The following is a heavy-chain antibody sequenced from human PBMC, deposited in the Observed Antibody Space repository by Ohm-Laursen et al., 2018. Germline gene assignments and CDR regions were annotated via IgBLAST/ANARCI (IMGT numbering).Heavy chain of an antibody. D-gene: IGHD3-10*01. V-gene: IGHV3-7*01. Sequence: SLRLSCAASGFTFNNYWMNWVRQAPGKGLEWVATINKDGSDKKYVDSVKGRFTISRDNAENTVYLQMNSLRAEDTAVYYCARDRSLWQLDYWGQGTLVTVSS. CDR1: GFTFNNYW. CDR2: INKDGSDK. J-gene: IGHJ4*02. CDR3: ARDRSLWQLDY.